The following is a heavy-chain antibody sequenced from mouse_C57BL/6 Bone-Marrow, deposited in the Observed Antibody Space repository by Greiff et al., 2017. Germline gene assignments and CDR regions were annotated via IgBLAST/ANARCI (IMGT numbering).Heavy chain of an antibody. CDR2: ISDGGSYT. Sequence: EVQLQQSGGGLVKPGGSLKLSCAASGFTFSSYAMSWVRQTPEKRLEWVATISDGGSYTYYPDNVKGRFTISRDNAKNNLYLQMSHLKSEDTAMYYCARTEYWGQGTLVTVSA. J-gene: IGHJ3*01. CDR3: ARTEY. V-gene: IGHV5-4*01. CDR1: GFTFSSYA.